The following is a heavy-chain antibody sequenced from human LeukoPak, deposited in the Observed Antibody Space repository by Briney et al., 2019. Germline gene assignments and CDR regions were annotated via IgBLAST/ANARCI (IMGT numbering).Heavy chain of an antibody. J-gene: IGHJ4*02. CDR1: GFTFSSYG. V-gene: IGHV3-33*01. CDR3: ARDSGWFGELPSGYFDY. D-gene: IGHD3-10*01. Sequence: GGSLRLSCAASGFTFSSYGMHWVRQAPGKGLEWVAVILYDGTNKYYADSVKGRFTISRDNAKNSLYLQMNSLRAEDTAVYYCARDSGWFGELPSGYFDYWGQGTLVTVSS. CDR2: ILYDGTNK.